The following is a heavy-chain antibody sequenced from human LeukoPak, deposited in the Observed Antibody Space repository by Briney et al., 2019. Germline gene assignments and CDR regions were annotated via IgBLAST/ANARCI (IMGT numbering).Heavy chain of an antibody. CDR3: ARSAGGSFHYYYYMDV. D-gene: IGHD1-26*01. CDR1: GYSFTSYW. CDR2: IYPGDSDT. Sequence: GESLKISCKASGYSFTSYWIAWVRQMPGRGLEWMGIIYPGDSDTRYNPSFQGQVTISADKSISTAYLQWSSLKASDTAMYYCARSAGGSFHYYYYMDVWGKGTTVTVSS. J-gene: IGHJ6*03. V-gene: IGHV5-51*01.